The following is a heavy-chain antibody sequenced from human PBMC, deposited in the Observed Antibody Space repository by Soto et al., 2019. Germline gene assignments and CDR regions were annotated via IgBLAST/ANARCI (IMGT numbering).Heavy chain of an antibody. CDR1: GYSLTELS. CDR2: FDPEEDQT. J-gene: IGHJ4*02. Sequence: ASVKVSCKVSGYSLTELSLHWVRQAPGKGLEWMGGFDPEEDQTFYAQKFKGRVTVTEDTSTNTAYMELSSLRSDDTAVYYCARGGSGYTWFNEFWGQGTLVTVSS. V-gene: IGHV1-24*01. D-gene: IGHD3-22*01. CDR3: ARGGSGYTWFNEF.